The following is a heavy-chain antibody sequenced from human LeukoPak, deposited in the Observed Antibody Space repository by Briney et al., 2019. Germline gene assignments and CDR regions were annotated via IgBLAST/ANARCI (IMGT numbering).Heavy chain of an antibody. J-gene: IGHJ4*02. Sequence: PSETLSLTCAVYGGSFSGYYWSWIRQPPGKGLEWIGEINHSGSTNYNPSLKSRVTISVDTSKNQFSLKLSSVTAADTAVYYCARGVPYGDYVLEKFGGDYWGQGTLVTVSS. D-gene: IGHD4-17*01. V-gene: IGHV4-34*01. CDR2: INHSGST. CDR3: ARGVPYGDYVLEKFGGDY. CDR1: GGSFSGYY.